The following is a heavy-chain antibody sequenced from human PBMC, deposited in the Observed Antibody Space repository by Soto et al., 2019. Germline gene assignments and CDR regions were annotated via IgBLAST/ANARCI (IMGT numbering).Heavy chain of an antibody. Sequence: SETLALTCTVSGGSISSYYWSWIRQSPGKGLEWIGYIYYTGTTKYNPSLKSRVTISVDSSKNQFSLKLDSVTAADTAVYYCARLGGYYQAFDSXGQGTLVTVSS. J-gene: IGHJ4*02. D-gene: IGHD3-22*01. V-gene: IGHV4-59*08. CDR3: ARLGGYYQAFDS. CDR2: IYYTGTT. CDR1: GGSISSYY.